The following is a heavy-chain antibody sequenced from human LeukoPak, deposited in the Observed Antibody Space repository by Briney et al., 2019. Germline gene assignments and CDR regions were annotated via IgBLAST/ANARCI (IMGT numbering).Heavy chain of an antibody. V-gene: IGHV4-59*01. CDR2: IYYTGDT. CDR3: ARVYDYNSGWSDGFDI. J-gene: IGHJ3*02. CDR1: GGYISGYY. D-gene: IGHD6-19*01. Sequence: PSETLSLTCSVSGGYISGYYWSWIRQPPGKGLEWIGFIYYTGDTKYTPSLKSRLTISLDTPKNQFSLKLSSVTAADAAVYYCARVYDYNSGWSDGFDIWGQGTMVTVSS.